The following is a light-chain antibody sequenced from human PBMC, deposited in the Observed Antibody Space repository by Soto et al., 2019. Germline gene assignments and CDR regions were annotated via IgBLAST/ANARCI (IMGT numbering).Light chain of an antibody. J-gene: IGKJ1*01. CDR2: RTS. V-gene: IGKV3-15*01. CDR3: QQYYNWPPWT. Sequence: IVMTHSPATLSVSPGERATLSYRASQSISSNLAWYQQKPGQAPRLLMFRTSSRATGFPARFSGSGSGTQFTLTITSLQSEDFTIYYCQQYYNWPPWTFGQGTKVDIK. CDR1: QSISSN.